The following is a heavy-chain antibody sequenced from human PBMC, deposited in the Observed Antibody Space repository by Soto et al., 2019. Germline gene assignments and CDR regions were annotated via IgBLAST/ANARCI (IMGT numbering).Heavy chain of an antibody. Sequence: GGSLRLSCAASGFTFSSYAMSWVRQAPGKGLEWVSAISGSGGSTYYADSVKGRFTISRDNSKNTLYLQMNSLRAEDTAVYYCAKDREEWELLRGGYYYYGMDVWGQGTTVTVSS. CDR3: AKDREEWELLRGGYYYYGMDV. D-gene: IGHD1-26*01. V-gene: IGHV3-23*01. J-gene: IGHJ6*02. CDR1: GFTFSSYA. CDR2: ISGSGGST.